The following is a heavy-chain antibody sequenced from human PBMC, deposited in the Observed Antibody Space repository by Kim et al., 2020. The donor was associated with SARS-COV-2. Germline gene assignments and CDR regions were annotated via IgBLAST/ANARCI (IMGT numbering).Heavy chain of an antibody. CDR1: GGSISSSSYY. CDR2: IYYSGST. Sequence: SETQSLTCTVSGGSISSSSYYWGWIRQPPGKGLEWIGSIYYSGSTYYNPSLKSRVTISVDTSKNQFSLKLSSVTAADTAVYYCARIPFDSSGYYPPERFDPWGQGTLVTVSS. CDR3: ARIPFDSSGYYPPERFDP. D-gene: IGHD3-22*01. J-gene: IGHJ5*02. V-gene: IGHV4-39*01.